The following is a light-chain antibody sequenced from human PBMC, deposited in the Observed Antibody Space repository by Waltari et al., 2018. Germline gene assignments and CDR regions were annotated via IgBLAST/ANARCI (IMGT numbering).Light chain of an antibody. Sequence: SYELTQPPSVSVSPGQTASISCSGRALGAKYTSWYQQKPGQSPVLVIYHDTMRPSGIPERFSGSSSENTATLTIAGTQAVDEADYYCQAWASGSYVFGPGTKVTVL. CDR1: ALGAKY. CDR2: HDT. V-gene: IGLV3-1*01. J-gene: IGLJ1*01. CDR3: QAWASGSYV.